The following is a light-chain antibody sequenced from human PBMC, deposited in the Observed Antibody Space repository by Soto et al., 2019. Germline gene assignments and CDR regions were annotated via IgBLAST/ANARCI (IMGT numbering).Light chain of an antibody. CDR3: CSYAGSSTVV. J-gene: IGLJ2*01. CDR1: SSDVGSYNL. CDR2: EGS. Sequence: QSALTQPASVSGSPGQSITISCTGTSSDVGSYNLVSWYQQHPGKAPKLMIYEGSQRPSRVSNRFSGSKSGNTASLTISGLQAEDEADYYCCSYAGSSTVVFGGGTKVTVL. V-gene: IGLV2-23*01.